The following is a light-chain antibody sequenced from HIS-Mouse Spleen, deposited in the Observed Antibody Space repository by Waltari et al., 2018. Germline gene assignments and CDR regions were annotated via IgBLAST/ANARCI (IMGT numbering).Light chain of an antibody. V-gene: IGKV3-15*01. J-gene: IGKJ2*01. CDR2: GAV. Sequence: EIVMTQSPATLSVSPGERATLSCRASQSVSSNLAWYQQKPGQATRRLSYGAVTRATGMPARFSGSGSGTEFTLTISSLQSEDFAVYYCQQYNNWPYTFGQGTKLEIK. CDR3: QQYNNWPYT. CDR1: QSVSSN.